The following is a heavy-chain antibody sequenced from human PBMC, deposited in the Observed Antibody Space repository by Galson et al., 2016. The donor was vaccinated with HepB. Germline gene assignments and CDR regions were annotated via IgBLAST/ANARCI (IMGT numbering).Heavy chain of an antibody. D-gene: IGHD6-13*01. CDR3: VSRRHIAADGVD. CDR2: IKQDGSEK. V-gene: IGHV3-7*02. CDR1: GFSSSDYW. J-gene: IGHJ4*02. Sequence: SLRLSCAASGFSSSDYWMTWVRQAPGKGLEWVANIKQDGSEKYYVDSVKGRFTISRDNAKNSLYLQMNSLRAEDTAIYYCVSRRHIAADGVDWGQGILVTVS.